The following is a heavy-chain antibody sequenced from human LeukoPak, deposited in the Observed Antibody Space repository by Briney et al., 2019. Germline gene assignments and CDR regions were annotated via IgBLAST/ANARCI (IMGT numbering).Heavy chain of an antibody. V-gene: IGHV5-51*01. Sequence: GESLKISCKGSGYSFTSYWIGWVRQMPGKGLEWMGVIYPGDSHTRYSPSFQGQSTISADKSISTAYLQWNSLKASDTAIYYCTRSPDIDILTGYSRYYFDYWGQGTLVTVSS. D-gene: IGHD3-9*01. CDR2: IYPGDSHT. J-gene: IGHJ4*02. CDR3: TRSPDIDILTGYSRYYFDY. CDR1: GYSFTSYW.